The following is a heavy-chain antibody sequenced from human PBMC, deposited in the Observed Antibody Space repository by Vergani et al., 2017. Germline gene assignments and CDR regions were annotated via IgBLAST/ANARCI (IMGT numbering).Heavy chain of an antibody. CDR3: ARGGMYYYDSSGYYYH. CDR1: GGSFSGYY. CDR2: INHSGST. V-gene: IGHV4-34*01. J-gene: IGHJ5*02. Sequence: QVQLQQWGAGLLKPSETLSLTCAVYGGSFSGYYWSWIRQPPGKGLEWIGEINHSGSTNYNPSLKSRVTISVDTSKNQFSLKLSSVTAADTAVYYCARGGMYYYDSSGYYYHWGQGTLVTVSS. D-gene: IGHD3-22*01.